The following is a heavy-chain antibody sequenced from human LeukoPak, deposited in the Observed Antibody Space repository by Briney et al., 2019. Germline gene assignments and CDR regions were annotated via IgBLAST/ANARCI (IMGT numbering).Heavy chain of an antibody. V-gene: IGHV1-18*01. Sequence: ASVKVSCKASGYTFTSYGISWMRQAPGQGLEWMGWISSYNGNTNYEHKLQGRGTMSTDTSTGTAYMVLRSLRSEDTAVYYCARRVAVARRDAFDIWGQGTMVTVSS. CDR3: ARRVAVARRDAFDI. D-gene: IGHD6-19*01. CDR1: GYTFTSYG. CDR2: ISSYNGNT. J-gene: IGHJ3*02.